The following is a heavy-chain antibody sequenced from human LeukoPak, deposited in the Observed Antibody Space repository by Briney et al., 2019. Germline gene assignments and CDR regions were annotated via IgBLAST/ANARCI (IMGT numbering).Heavy chain of an antibody. CDR3: ARLGVEAYDSSGYYYFDY. V-gene: IGHV5-51*01. D-gene: IGHD3-22*01. J-gene: IGHJ4*02. Sequence: GESLKISCKSSGSRFTNYWIGWGRQLPGKGLEWMGTIYPGDSDTRYRPSFQGQVTVSADKSISTAYLQWSSLKASDTAMYYCARLGVEAYDSSGYYYFDYWGQGALVTVSS. CDR2: IYPGDSDT. CDR1: GSRFTNYW.